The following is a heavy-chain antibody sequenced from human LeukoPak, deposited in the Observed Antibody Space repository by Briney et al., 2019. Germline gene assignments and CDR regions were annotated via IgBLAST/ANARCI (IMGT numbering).Heavy chain of an antibody. CDR2: IYYSGST. CDR1: GGSISSYY. J-gene: IGHJ3*02. Sequence: SETLSLTCTVSGGSISSYYWSWIRQPPGKGLEWIGYIYYSGSTNYNPSLKSRVTISVDTSKNQFSLKLSSVTAADTAVYYCARRTYYYDSSGQYFDIWGQGTVVTVSS. CDR3: ARRTYYYDSSGQYFDI. D-gene: IGHD3-22*01. V-gene: IGHV4-59*01.